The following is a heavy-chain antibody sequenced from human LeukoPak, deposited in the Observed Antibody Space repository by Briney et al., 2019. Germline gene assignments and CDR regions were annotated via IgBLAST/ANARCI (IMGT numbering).Heavy chain of an antibody. V-gene: IGHV4-39*01. CDR3: ARGGAIAVAGT. CDR1: GGXISSSNYY. CDR2: IHYSGNT. J-gene: IGHJ4*02. D-gene: IGHD6-19*01. Sequence: SETLSLTCTVSGGXISSSNYYWDWIRQPPGKGLEWIGAIHYSGNTYYNPSLKSRVTISVDTSKNQFSLRLSSVTAADTAVYYCARGGAIAVAGTWGQGTLVTVSS.